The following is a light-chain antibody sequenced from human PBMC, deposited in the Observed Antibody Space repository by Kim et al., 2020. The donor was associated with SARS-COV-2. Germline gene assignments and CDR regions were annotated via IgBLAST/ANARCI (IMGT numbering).Light chain of an antibody. CDR1: QSVTSN. J-gene: IGKJ2*01. CDR3: QQYNNWPYT. V-gene: IGKV3-15*01. Sequence: SVTPGERATLSCRTSQSVTSNLAWYQQKPGQAPRLLIYGASTRATGIPARFSGSGSGTEFTLTISSLQSEDFAAYYCQQYNNWPYTFGQGTKLEIK. CDR2: GAS.